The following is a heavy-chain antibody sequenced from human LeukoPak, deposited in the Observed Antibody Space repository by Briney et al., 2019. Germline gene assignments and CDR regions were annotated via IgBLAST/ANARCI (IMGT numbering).Heavy chain of an antibody. CDR3: ARVRGSSSTPPDY. J-gene: IGHJ4*02. D-gene: IGHD6-6*01. CDR1: GGSISSYY. CDR2: IYYSGST. Sequence: SETLSLTCTVSGGSISSYYWSWIRQPPGKGLEWIGYIYYSGSTNYNPSLKSRVTISVDTSENQFSLKLSSVTAADTAVYYCARVRGSSSTPPDYWGQGTLVTVSS. V-gene: IGHV4-59*01.